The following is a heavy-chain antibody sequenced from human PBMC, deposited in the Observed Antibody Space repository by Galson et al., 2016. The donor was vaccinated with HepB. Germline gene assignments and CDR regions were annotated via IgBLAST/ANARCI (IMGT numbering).Heavy chain of an antibody. Sequence: PALVKPTQTLTLTCTFSGFSLSARGVGVGWIRQPPGKALEWLALIYWDEDKRYSPSLKSRLTITKDTSKNQVVLTMTNMDPVDTGTYYCAHSPPDSRSWYGVYWGQGTLVTASS. J-gene: IGHJ4*02. CDR3: AHSPPDSRSWYGVY. D-gene: IGHD6-13*01. CDR2: IYWDEDK. CDR1: GFSLSARGVG. V-gene: IGHV2-5*02.